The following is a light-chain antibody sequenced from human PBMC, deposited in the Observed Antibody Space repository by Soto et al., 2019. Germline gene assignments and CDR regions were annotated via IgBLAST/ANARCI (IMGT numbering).Light chain of an antibody. V-gene: IGKV1-33*01. Sequence: DIQMTQSPSSLSASVGDRVTITCQVSQDISTYLNWYQHKSGKAPKLLIYDTSNLQTGVPSRFSGSGSGTDFTFTISSLQPEDIGTYYCQQYDNLFTFGPGTKVDIK. CDR1: QDISTY. J-gene: IGKJ3*01. CDR3: QQYDNLFT. CDR2: DTS.